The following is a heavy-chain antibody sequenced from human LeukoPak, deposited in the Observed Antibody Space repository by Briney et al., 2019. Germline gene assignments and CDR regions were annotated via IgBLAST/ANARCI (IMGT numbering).Heavy chain of an antibody. J-gene: IGHJ6*03. CDR2: INSDGSST. CDR3: ARGEYYDFWSGYYTVYYYYMDV. Sequence: PGGSLRLSCAASGFTFSSYWMHWVRQAPGKGLVWVSRINSDGSSTSYADSMKGRFTISRDNAKNTLYLQMNSLRAEDTAVYYCARGEYYDFWSGYYTVYYYYMDVWGKGTTVTVSS. V-gene: IGHV3-74*01. D-gene: IGHD3-3*01. CDR1: GFTFSSYW.